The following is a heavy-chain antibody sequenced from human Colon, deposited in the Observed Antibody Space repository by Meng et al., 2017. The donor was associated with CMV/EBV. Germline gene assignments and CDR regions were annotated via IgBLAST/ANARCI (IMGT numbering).Heavy chain of an antibody. CDR3: ARDLTNKWFYY. CDR2: MYFSGIA. Sequence: RESGPGLVQPAETLSLTCTASGAPISSGSHSWAWFHQPPGKRLEWIGSMYFSGIADYNPSLKSRVTISLHATQKQFSLRLTSVTAADSAVYFCARDLTNKWFYYWGQGTLVTVSS. J-gene: IGHJ4*02. CDR1: GAPISSGSHS. D-gene: IGHD1-26*01. V-gene: IGHV4-39*07.